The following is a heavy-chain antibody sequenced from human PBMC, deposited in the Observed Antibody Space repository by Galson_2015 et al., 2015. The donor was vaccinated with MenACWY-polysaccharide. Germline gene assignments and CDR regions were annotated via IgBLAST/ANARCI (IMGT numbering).Heavy chain of an antibody. V-gene: IGHV3-23*01. CDR1: GFSFSTYT. CDR2: VSGSGGNT. Sequence: SLRLSCAASGFSFSTYTMNWVRQAPGKGLELVSSVSGSGGNTYYADSVRGRFTISRDNSKNTLYLQMRSLRAEDTATYFCARKDHGDSVGGLFNFWGPGTPV. CDR3: ARKDHGDSVGGLFNF. J-gene: IGHJ4*02. D-gene: IGHD3-16*01.